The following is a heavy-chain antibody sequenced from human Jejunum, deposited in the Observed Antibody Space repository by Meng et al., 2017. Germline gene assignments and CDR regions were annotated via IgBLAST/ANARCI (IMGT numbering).Heavy chain of an antibody. V-gene: IGHV4-4*02. Sequence: QGQLPASGPGLVKPSGTLSLTCAVSGGSITSTKWWRWVRQPPGKGLEWIGEVFHSGTPNYNPSLMSRLTMSVDKSKNQFSLNLTSVTAADTAVYYCASRPVGIRTYYFDCWGQGTLVTVSS. CDR3: ASRPVGIRTYYFDC. CDR2: VFHSGTP. J-gene: IGHJ4*02. D-gene: IGHD2-21*01. CDR1: GGSITSTKW.